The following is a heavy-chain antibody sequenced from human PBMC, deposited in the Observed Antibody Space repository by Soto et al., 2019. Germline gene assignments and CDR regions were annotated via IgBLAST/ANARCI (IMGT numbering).Heavy chain of an antibody. Sequence: SVKVSCKASGGTFSSYANSWVRQAPGQGLEWMGGIIPIFGTANYAQKFQGRVTITADESTSTAYMELRSLRSDDTAVYYCARDSDYGGNSDAFDIWGQGTMVTVSS. V-gene: IGHV1-69*13. CDR2: IIPIFGTA. CDR1: GGTFSSYA. D-gene: IGHD4-17*01. CDR3: ARDSDYGGNSDAFDI. J-gene: IGHJ3*02.